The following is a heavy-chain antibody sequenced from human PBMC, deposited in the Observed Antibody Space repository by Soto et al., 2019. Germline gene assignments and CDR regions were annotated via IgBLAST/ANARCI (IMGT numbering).Heavy chain of an antibody. J-gene: IGHJ5*02. D-gene: IGHD3-9*01. CDR1: GGSISSYY. V-gene: IGHV4-59*01. CDR3: ARITYYDILTGYRNWFDP. CDR2: IYYSGST. Sequence: PSETLSLTCTVSGGSISSYYWSWIRQPPGKGLEWIGYIYYSGSTNYNPSLKSRVTISVDTSKNQFSLKLSSVTAADTAVYYCARITYYDILTGYRNWFDPWGQGTLVTLSS.